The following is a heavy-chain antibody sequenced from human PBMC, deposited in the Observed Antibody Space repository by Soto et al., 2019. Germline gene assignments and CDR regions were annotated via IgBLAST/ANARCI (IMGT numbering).Heavy chain of an antibody. Sequence: GSLRLSCAASGFTFSSYAMSWVRQAPGKGLEWVSAISGSGGSTYYADSVKGRFTISRDNSKNTLYLQMNSLRAEDTAVYYCAKGITMIVVVKPAFDYWGQGTLVTVSS. D-gene: IGHD3-22*01. V-gene: IGHV3-23*01. J-gene: IGHJ4*02. CDR2: ISGSGGST. CDR1: GFTFSSYA. CDR3: AKGITMIVVVKPAFDY.